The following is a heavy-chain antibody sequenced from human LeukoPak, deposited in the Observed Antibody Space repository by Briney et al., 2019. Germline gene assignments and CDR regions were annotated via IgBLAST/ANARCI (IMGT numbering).Heavy chain of an antibody. Sequence: PGGSLRLSCAASGFTFSSYSMNWVRQAPGKGLEWVSSISSSSSYIYYADSVKGRFTISRDNAKNSLYLQMNSLRAEDPTVQYCARSTDITGTTRYFDYWGQGTLVTVSS. CDR1: GFTFSSYS. V-gene: IGHV3-21*01. D-gene: IGHD1-7*01. CDR3: ARSTDITGTTRYFDY. J-gene: IGHJ4*02. CDR2: ISSSSSYI.